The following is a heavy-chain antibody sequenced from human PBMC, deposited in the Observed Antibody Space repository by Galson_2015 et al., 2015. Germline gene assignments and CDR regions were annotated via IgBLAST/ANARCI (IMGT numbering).Heavy chain of an antibody. Sequence: SVKVSCKASGGTFSSYAISWVRQAPGQGLEWMEWISAYNGNTNYAQKLQGRVTMTTDTSTSTAYMELRSLRSDDTAVYYCARSASPTGWDYWGQGTLVTVSS. D-gene: IGHD4-17*01. CDR3: ARSASPTGWDY. CDR1: GGTFSSYA. CDR2: ISAYNGNT. J-gene: IGHJ4*02. V-gene: IGHV1-18*01.